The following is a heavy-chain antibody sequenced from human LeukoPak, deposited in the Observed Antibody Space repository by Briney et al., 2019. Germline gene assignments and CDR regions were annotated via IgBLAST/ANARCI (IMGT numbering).Heavy chain of an antibody. Sequence: PSQTLSLTCTVSGGSISSGSYYWSWIRQPAGKGLEWIGRIYTSGSTNYNPSLKSRVTISVDTSKNQFSLKLSSVTAADTAVYYCARHAVRGVIIAYYMDVWGKGTTVTVSS. CDR3: ARHAVRGVIIAYYMDV. J-gene: IGHJ6*03. CDR2: IYTSGST. V-gene: IGHV4-61*02. CDR1: GGSISSGSYY. D-gene: IGHD3-10*01.